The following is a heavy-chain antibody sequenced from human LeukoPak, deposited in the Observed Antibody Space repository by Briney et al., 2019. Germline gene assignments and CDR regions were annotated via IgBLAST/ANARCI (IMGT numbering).Heavy chain of an antibody. V-gene: IGHV3-11*01. CDR2: ISSRGSTI. Sequence: GGSLRLSCAASGFTFGDYYMTWIRQAPGKGLEWVSYISSRGSTIYYADSVKGRFTISRDNAKNSLYLQMSSLRAEDTAVYYCAREVSPGGIHGYYYGMDVWGQGTTVTVSS. D-gene: IGHD3-16*01. J-gene: IGHJ6*02. CDR1: GFTFGDYY. CDR3: AREVSPGGIHGYYYGMDV.